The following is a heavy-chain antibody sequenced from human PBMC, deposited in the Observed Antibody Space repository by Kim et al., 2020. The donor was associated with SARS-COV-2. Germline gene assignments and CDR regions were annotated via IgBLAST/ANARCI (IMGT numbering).Heavy chain of an antibody. CDR2: INHSGST. Sequence: SETLSLTCAVYGGSFSGYYWSWIRQPPGKGLEWIGEINHSGSTNYNPSLKSRVTISVDTSKNQFSLKLSSVTAADTAVYYCARGPVTAMVPFDYWGQGTLVTVSS. CDR1: GGSFSGYY. V-gene: IGHV4-34*01. CDR3: ARGPVTAMVPFDY. J-gene: IGHJ4*02. D-gene: IGHD5-18*01.